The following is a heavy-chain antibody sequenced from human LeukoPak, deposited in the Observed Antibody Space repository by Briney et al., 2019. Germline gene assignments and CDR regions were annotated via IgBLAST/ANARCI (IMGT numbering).Heavy chain of an antibody. J-gene: IGHJ4*02. CDR1: GYSISSGYY. D-gene: IGHD6-6*01. CDR2: INHSGST. CDR3: ARVVNRRSSIPKYYFDY. Sequence: PSETLSLTCTVSGYSISSGYYWAWIRQPPGKGLEWIGEINHSGSTNYNPALKSRVTISVDTSKNQFSLKLSSVTAADTAVYYCARVVNRRSSIPKYYFDYWGQGTLVTVSS. V-gene: IGHV4-38-2*02.